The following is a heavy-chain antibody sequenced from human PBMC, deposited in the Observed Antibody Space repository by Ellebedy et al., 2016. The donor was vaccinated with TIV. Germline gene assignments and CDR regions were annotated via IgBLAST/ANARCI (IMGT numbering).Heavy chain of an antibody. D-gene: IGHD3-10*01. CDR1: GYTFSNAW. Sequence: PGGSLRLSCAASGYTFSNAWMSWVRQAPGKGLQWLGRIKSITSGGTTDYGAPVKGRFTISRAESKRTLFLQLNSLKIEDTAVYYCAVDDRAHNYYGSGTCPFGHWGQGTLVTVSS. J-gene: IGHJ4*02. V-gene: IGHV3-15*01. CDR2: IKSITSGGTT. CDR3: AVDDRAHNYYGSGTCPFGH.